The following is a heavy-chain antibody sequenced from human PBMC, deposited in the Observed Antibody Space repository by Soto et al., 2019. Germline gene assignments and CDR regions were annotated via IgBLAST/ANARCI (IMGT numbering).Heavy chain of an antibody. D-gene: IGHD2-2*01. J-gene: IGHJ6*02. Sequence: GGSLRLSCAASGGHFSSYGMHWVRQAPGKGLEWVAVIWYDGSNKYYADSVKGRFTISRDNSKNTLYLQMNSLRAEDTAVYYCARDMRYCSSTSCARLENYYYYYGMDVWGQGTTVTVSS. CDR2: IWYDGSNK. CDR3: ARDMRYCSSTSCARLENYYYYYGMDV. V-gene: IGHV3-33*01. CDR1: GGHFSSYG.